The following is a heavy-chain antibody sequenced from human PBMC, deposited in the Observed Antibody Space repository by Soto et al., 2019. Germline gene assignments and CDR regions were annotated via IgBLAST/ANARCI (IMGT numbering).Heavy chain of an antibody. V-gene: IGHV3-30*04. CDR2: IGCTNAK. J-gene: IGHJ4*02. CDR3: ARKVVTTKCYFDN. Sequence: WGTRRRSWIASGFTFSSFSMHWFRQAPGKGLEWVAVIGCTNAKYYADSVKGRFTISRANSQDTLYLQMYGLTPDDTGVYVGARKVVTTKCYFDNWGQGSLVTVSS. D-gene: IGHD1-1*01. CDR1: GFTFSSFS.